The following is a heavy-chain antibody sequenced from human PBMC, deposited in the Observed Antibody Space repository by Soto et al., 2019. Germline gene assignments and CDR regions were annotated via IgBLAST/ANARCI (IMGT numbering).Heavy chain of an antibody. V-gene: IGHV4-39*01. D-gene: IGHD3-3*01. J-gene: IGHJ4*02. CDR3: ANMATYYDFWSGTSPTFDY. CDR1: GGSISISSYY. CDR2: IYYSGST. Sequence: SETLSLTCTVSGGSISISSYYWGWMRQPPGKGLEWIGSIYYSGSTYYNPSLKSRVTISVDTSKNQFSLKLSSVTAADTAVYYCANMATYYDFWSGTSPTFDYWGQGTLVTVSS.